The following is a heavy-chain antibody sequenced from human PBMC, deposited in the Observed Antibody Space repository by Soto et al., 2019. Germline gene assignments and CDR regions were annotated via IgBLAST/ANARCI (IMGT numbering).Heavy chain of an antibody. CDR3: ASSVLVTSTMNYFDL. D-gene: IGHD2-8*02. V-gene: IGHV5-51*01. Sequence: GESLKISCQASGYSFSNFWIAWVRQMPGEGLEWLGIIYPDDSDTRYSPSFLGQVTISADKSIKTTYLQCSSLKASDTAIYFCASSVLVTSTMNYFDLWGQGTLVTV. J-gene: IGHJ4*02. CDR2: IYPDDSDT. CDR1: GYSFSNFW.